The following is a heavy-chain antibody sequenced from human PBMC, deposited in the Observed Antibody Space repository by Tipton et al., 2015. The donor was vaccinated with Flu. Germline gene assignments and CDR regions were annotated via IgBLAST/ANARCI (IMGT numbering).Heavy chain of an antibody. Sequence: TLSLTCAVSGDSLGSSYYWAWIRQPPGRGLEWIGNIHTSAGTYYNLSLKSRVTISDDRSKNQFSLRLASVTAADTAVYFCARRDFSNYVSEPKNWFDSWGQGTLVTVSS. V-gene: IGHV4-38-2*01. D-gene: IGHD4-11*01. CDR1: GDSLGSSYY. CDR3: ARRDFSNYVSEPKNWFDS. CDR2: IHTSAGT. J-gene: IGHJ5*01.